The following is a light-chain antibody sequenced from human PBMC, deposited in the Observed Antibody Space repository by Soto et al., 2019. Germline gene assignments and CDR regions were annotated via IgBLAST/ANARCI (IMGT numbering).Light chain of an antibody. V-gene: IGKV2-28*01. CDR3: MQALQTPRT. CDR2: LGS. CDR1: QNLLHSNGYNY. J-gene: IGKJ5*01. Sequence: DLVMTQSPLSLPVTPGEPASISCRSSQNLLHSNGYNYLDWYLQKPGQSPQLLIYLGSNRASGVPDRFSGGGSGTDFTLEISRVEAEDVGVYYCMQALQTPRTFGQGTRLEIK.